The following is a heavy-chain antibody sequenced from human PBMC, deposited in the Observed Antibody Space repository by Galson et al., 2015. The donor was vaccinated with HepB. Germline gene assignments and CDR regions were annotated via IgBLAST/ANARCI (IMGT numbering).Heavy chain of an antibody. CDR2: ISVGGDST. V-gene: IGHV3-23*01. CDR1: GFTLTPYA. J-gene: IGHJ3*02. Sequence: SLRLSCAASGFTLTPYAMSWVRQAPGKGLEWVSGISVGGDSTYYADSVKGRFTISRDKSKNTLYLQMNSLRVEDTAVYYCAKDQGTWASPGDAFDMWGQGTVVTVSS. CDR3: AKDQGTWASPGDAFDM. D-gene: IGHD1-1*01.